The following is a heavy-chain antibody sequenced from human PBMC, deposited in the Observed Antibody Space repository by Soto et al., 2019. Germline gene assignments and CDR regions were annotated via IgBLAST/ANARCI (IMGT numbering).Heavy chain of an antibody. D-gene: IGHD2-2*01. CDR1: GFTFNNYG. V-gene: IGHV3-33*01. CDR3: AREAGYHGTIGQQLPDC. CDR2: IWHDGSNK. Sequence: QVQLVESGGGVVQPGGSLRLSCAASGFTFNNYGMHWVRQAPGKGLEWVAGIWHDGSNKYYLESVKGRFTIYRDNSKNMLDLQMNSLRVEDTAVYHCAREAGYHGTIGQQLPDCWGQGIMVTVSS. J-gene: IGHJ4*02.